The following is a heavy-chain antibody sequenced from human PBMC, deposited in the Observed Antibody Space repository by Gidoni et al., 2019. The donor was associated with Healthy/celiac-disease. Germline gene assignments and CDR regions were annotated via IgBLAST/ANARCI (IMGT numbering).Heavy chain of an antibody. CDR3: ARYYDFWSGLYYFDY. J-gene: IGHJ4*02. Sequence: QVQLVESGGGLCKPGGSLRLSCAASGFTFSDYYMSWVRQAPGKGLEWVSYISSRGSTIYYADSVKGRFTISRDNAKNSLYLQMNSLRAEDTAVYYCARYYDFWSGLYYFDYWGQGTLVTVSS. CDR1: GFTFSDYY. D-gene: IGHD3-3*01. V-gene: IGHV3-11*01. CDR2: ISSRGSTI.